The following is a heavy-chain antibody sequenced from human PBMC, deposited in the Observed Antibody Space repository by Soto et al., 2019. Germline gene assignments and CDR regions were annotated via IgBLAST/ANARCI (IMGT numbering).Heavy chain of an antibody. Sequence: QVQLQESGPGLVKPSETLSLTCTVSGGSISSYYWSWIRQPPGKGLEWIGYIYYSGSTNYNPSLKSRVTISVATSKNQSSLKLSSVTAADTAVYYCARDRDSSSYLPAYGMDVWGQGTTVTVSS. CDR1: GGSISSYY. J-gene: IGHJ6*02. D-gene: IGHD6-13*01. CDR2: IYYSGST. V-gene: IGHV4-59*01. CDR3: ARDRDSSSYLPAYGMDV.